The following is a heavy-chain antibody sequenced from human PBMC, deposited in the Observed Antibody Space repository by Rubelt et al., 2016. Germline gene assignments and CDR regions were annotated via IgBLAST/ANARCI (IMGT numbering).Heavy chain of an antibody. CDR2: IYSGGRT. Sequence: EVQLVESGGGLIQPGGSLRLSCAASGFTVSSNYMSWVRQAPGKGLGWVSGIYSGGRTYYADSVKGRLTVSRDNAKNSLYLQTNSLSAEDTAIYYCHVAAAGLAYWGQGTLVTVSS. J-gene: IGHJ4*02. V-gene: IGHV3-53*01. D-gene: IGHD6-25*01. CDR3: HVAAAGLAY. CDR1: GFTVSSNY.